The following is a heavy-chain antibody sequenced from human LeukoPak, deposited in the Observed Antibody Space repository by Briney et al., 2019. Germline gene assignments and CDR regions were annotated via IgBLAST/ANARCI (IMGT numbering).Heavy chain of an antibody. D-gene: IGHD2-15*01. J-gene: IGHJ4*02. CDR2: TSLDGSNK. Sequence: GGSLRLSCAASGFTFSSYSMNWVRQAPGRGLEWVAVTSLDGSNKLYTDTVRGRFIISRDNSKNTVYLQMDSLRAEDTAVYYCVVGGSPGYWGQGTLVTVSS. V-gene: IGHV3-30*03. CDR3: VVGGSPGY. CDR1: GFTFSSYS.